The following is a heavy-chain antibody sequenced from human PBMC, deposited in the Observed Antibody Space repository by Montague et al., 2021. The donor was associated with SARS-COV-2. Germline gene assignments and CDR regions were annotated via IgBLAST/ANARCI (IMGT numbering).Heavy chain of an antibody. V-gene: IGHV3-74*01. Sequence: SLRLFCAASGFNFPRYCMHWVRQSPGQGLEWVARICDGVRRISYADSVRDRFTVSRDNAKNTLSLLMNNLSGEDTAVYYCVRDGGDDKHDWWFDLWGRGTHVSVSS. CDR1: GFNFPRYC. J-gene: IGHJ2*01. CDR2: ICDGVRRI. D-gene: IGHD2-21*02. CDR3: VRDGGDDKHDWWFDL.